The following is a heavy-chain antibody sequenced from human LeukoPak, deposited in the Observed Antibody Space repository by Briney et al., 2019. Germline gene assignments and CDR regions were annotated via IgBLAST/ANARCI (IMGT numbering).Heavy chain of an antibody. D-gene: IGHD3-10*01. Sequence: PGGSLRLSCAASGFTFSSYAMNWVRQAPGKGLEWVAVISYDGSNKYYADSVKGRFTISRDNSKNTLYLQMNSLRAEDTAVYYCARGPITMVRGRGYYYMDVWGKGTTVTVSS. CDR2: ISYDGSNK. J-gene: IGHJ6*03. V-gene: IGHV3-30*04. CDR3: ARGPITMVRGRGYYYMDV. CDR1: GFTFSSYA.